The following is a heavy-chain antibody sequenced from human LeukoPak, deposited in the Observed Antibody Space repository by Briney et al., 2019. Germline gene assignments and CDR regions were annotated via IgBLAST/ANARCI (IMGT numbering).Heavy chain of an antibody. Sequence: SETLSLTCAVYGGSFSGYYWSWIRQPPGKGLEWIGEINHSGSTNYNPSLKSRVTISVDRSKNQFSLKLSSVTAADTAVYYCARHYDSSGYYSDYWGQGTLVTVSS. CDR2: INHSGST. CDR3: ARHYDSSGYYSDY. J-gene: IGHJ4*02. D-gene: IGHD3-22*01. V-gene: IGHV4-34*01. CDR1: GGSFSGYY.